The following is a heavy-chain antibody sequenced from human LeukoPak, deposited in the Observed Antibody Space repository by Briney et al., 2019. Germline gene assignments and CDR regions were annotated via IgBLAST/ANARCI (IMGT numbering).Heavy chain of an antibody. Sequence: ASVKVSCKASGGTFISYAISWVRQAPGQGLEWKGGIIPIFGTANYAQKFQGRVTITADESTSTAYMELSSLRSEDTAVYYCARTPPGYYDSSGYLYYFDYWGQGTLVTVSS. CDR1: GGTFISYA. CDR3: ARTPPGYYDSSGYLYYFDY. CDR2: IIPIFGTA. J-gene: IGHJ4*02. V-gene: IGHV1-69*01. D-gene: IGHD3-22*01.